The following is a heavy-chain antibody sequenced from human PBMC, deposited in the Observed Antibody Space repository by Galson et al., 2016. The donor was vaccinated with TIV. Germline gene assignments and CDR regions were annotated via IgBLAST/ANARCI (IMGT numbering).Heavy chain of an antibody. Sequence: ETLSLTCTVSGSSISKSGFYWGWVRQAPGKGLEWVSSISTKSTHIYYADSVRGRFIVSRDNAKNSLFLQMDNLRAADTALYYCVRGTKRSLEWLFTSWGQGSLVTVSS. V-gene: IGHV3-21*01. CDR1: GSSISKSGFY. J-gene: IGHJ5*02. D-gene: IGHD3-3*01. CDR2: ISTKSTHI. CDR3: VRGTKRSLEWLFTS.